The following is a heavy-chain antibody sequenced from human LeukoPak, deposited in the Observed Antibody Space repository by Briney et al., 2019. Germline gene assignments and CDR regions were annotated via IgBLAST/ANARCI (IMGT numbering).Heavy chain of an antibody. V-gene: IGHV3-30*18. CDR3: AKDQFTDYYDSSGDDAFDI. J-gene: IGHJ3*02. D-gene: IGHD3-22*01. Sequence: PGGSLRLSCAASGFTFSSYGMHWVRQAPGKGLEWVAVISYDGSNKYYADSVKGRFTISRDNSKNTLYLQMNSLRAEDTAVYYCAKDQFTDYYDSSGDDAFDIWGQGTMVTVSS. CDR1: GFTFSSYG. CDR2: ISYDGSNK.